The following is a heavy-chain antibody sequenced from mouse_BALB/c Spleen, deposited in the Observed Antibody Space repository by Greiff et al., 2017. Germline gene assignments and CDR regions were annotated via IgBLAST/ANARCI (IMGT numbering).Heavy chain of an antibody. CDR1: GDSITSGY. CDR3: ARYEGYYGYFDV. V-gene: IGHV3-8*02. Sequence: EVKLMESGPSLVKPSQTLSLTCSVTGDSITSGYRNWIRKFPGNKLEYMGYISYSGSTYYNPSLKSRISITRDTSTNQYYLQLNSVTTEDTATYYCARYEGYYGYFDVWGAGTTVTVSA. J-gene: IGHJ1*01. CDR2: ISYSGST. D-gene: IGHD2-3*01.